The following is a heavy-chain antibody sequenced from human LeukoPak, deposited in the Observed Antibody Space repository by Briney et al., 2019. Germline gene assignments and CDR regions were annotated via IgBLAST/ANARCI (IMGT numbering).Heavy chain of an antibody. CDR1: GLTFSSYS. CDR3: AKKMSITAASQVDY. D-gene: IGHD1-20*01. J-gene: IGHJ4*02. Sequence: QPGGSLRLSCAASGLTFSSYSMSWVRQAPGKGLEWVSAISSSGGSTDYTDSVKGRFTISRDNSKNTLYLQMNSLRAEDTAVYYCAKKMSITAASQVDYWGQGTLVTVSS. V-gene: IGHV3-23*01. CDR2: ISSSGGST.